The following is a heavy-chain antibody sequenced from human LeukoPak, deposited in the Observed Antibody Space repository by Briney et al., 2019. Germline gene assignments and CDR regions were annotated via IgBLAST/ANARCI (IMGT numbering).Heavy chain of an antibody. CDR1: GYTFTSYG. CDR3: ARESYSNYPFDY. J-gene: IGHJ4*02. V-gene: IGHV1-18*01. Sequence: ASVKVSCKASGYTFTSYGISWVRQASGQGLEWMGWISAYNGNTNYAQKLQGRVTMTTDTSTSTAYMELRSLRSDDTAVYYCARESYSNYPFDYWGQGTLVTVSS. D-gene: IGHD4-11*01. CDR2: ISAYNGNT.